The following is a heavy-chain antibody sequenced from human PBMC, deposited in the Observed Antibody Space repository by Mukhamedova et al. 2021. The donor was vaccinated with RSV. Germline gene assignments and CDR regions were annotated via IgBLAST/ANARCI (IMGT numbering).Heavy chain of an antibody. CDR3: AREYCSSNSCYRSMDV. J-gene: IGHJ6*02. V-gene: IGHV3-53*01. Sequence: VKGRFTISRDNSKNTLYLQMNSLRAEDTAVYYCAREYCSSNSCYRSMDVWGQGTTVTVSS. D-gene: IGHD2-2*01.